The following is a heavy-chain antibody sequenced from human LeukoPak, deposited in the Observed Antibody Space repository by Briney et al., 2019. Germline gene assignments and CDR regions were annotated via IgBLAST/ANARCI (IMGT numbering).Heavy chain of an antibody. CDR2: IYYSGST. Sequence: SETLSLTCTVSGGSISSYYWSWIRQPPGKALEWIGYIYYSGSTKYNPSLKSRVTISVDTSKNQFSLKLGSVTAADTAVYYCARDARMFSYDYGMDVWGQGTTVTVSS. J-gene: IGHJ6*02. CDR1: GGSISSYY. CDR3: ARDARMFSYDYGMDV. V-gene: IGHV4-59*01. D-gene: IGHD3-10*02.